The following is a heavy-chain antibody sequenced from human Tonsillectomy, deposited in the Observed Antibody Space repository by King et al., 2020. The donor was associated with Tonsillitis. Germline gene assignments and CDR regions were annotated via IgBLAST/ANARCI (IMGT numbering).Heavy chain of an antibody. CDR2: ISSSSSYI. CDR1: GFTFSSYS. D-gene: IGHD6-19*01. J-gene: IGHJ4*02. CDR3: ARNGPEPYSSGPNCDY. V-gene: IGHV3-21*01. Sequence: VQLVESGGGLVKPGGSLRLSCAASGFTFSSYSMNWVRQAPGKGLEWVSSISSSSSYIYYADSVKGRFTISRDNAKNSLYLQMNSLRAEDTAVYYCARNGPEPYSSGPNCDYWGQGTLVTVSS.